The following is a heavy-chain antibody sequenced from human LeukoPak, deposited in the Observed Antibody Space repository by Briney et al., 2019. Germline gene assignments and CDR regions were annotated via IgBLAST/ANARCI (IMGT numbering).Heavy chain of an antibody. D-gene: IGHD3-3*01. CDR1: GGSISSGGYY. V-gene: IGHV4-31*03. CDR3: ARGRGFWSGYYTGSDAFDI. Sequence: SETLSLTCTVSGGSISSGGYYWSWIRQHPGKGLEWNGYIYYSGSTYYNPSLKSRVTITVDTSKNQYSLKLSSVTAADTAVYYCARGRGFWSGYYTGSDAFDIWGQGTMVTVSS. J-gene: IGHJ3*02. CDR2: IYYSGST.